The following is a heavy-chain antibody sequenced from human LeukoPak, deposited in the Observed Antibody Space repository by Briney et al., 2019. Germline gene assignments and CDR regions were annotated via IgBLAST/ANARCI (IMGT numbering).Heavy chain of an antibody. CDR2: IYYSGST. J-gene: IGHJ4*02. D-gene: IGHD5-24*01. CDR3: ARGGGDGYTY. V-gene: IGHV4-59*08. Sequence: SETLSLTCTVSGGSISSYYWSWIRQPPGKGLEWIGYIYYSGSTNYNPSLKSRVTISVVTSKNQFSLKLSSVTAADPAVYYWARGGGDGYTYWGQGTLVTVSS. CDR1: GGSISSYY.